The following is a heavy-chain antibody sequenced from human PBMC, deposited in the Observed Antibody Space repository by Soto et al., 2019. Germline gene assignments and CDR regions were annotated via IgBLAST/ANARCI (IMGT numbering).Heavy chain of an antibody. J-gene: IGHJ4*02. V-gene: IGHV4-39*01. Sequence: QLQLQESGPGLVKPSETLSLTCSVSGGSIDSSNFYWAWVRQPPGEGLEWIGSTYYRANTYYNSSLKSRVTKYAEKSKTRFSLRLNSVTAADTAVYYYARHGAWAPLDVWGQGTLVTVSS. CDR2: TYYRANT. CDR3: ARHGAWAPLDV. CDR1: GGSIDSSNFY. D-gene: IGHD3-16*01.